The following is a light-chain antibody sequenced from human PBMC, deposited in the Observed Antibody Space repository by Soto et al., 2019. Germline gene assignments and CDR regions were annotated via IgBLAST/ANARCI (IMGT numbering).Light chain of an antibody. J-gene: IGLJ1*01. CDR3: CSSASNTWHYV. CDR1: SSDIGNYHL. V-gene: IGLV2-23*02. Sequence: QSALTQPASVSGSPGQSITISCTGTSSDIGNYHLVSWYQHHPGKAPKLIIYEVSKWPSGVSHRFSGSKSGNTASLTISGLQAEDEADYFCCSSASNTWHYVLGTGTKLTVL. CDR2: EVS.